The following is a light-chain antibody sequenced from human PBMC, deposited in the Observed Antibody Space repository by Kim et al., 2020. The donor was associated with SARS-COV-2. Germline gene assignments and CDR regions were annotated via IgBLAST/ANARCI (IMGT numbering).Light chain of an antibody. J-gene: IGKJ4*01. CDR1: QSLYNNH. V-gene: IGKV3-20*01. CDR2: GAS. Sequence: EIVLTQSPGTLSLSPGERATLSCRASQSLYNNHLAWYQQKPGQAPRLLIYGASSRATGIPDRFSGSGSGTDFSLTITRLEPEDFAVYFCQHYSNLPLTFGGGTKVEIK. CDR3: QHYSNLPLT.